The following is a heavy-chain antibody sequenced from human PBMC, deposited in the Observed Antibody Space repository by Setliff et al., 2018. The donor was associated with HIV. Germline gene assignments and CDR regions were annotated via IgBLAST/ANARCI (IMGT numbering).Heavy chain of an antibody. CDR1: GYTFTSYG. CDR2: ISDYNSNT. J-gene: IGHJ5*02. CDR3: ARRADWFDL. Sequence: ASVKVSCKASGYTFTSYGLSWVRQAPGRGLEWMGWISDYNSNTEYAQKLQGRVTMTKDTSTSTAYMELRSLRPDDTAVYFCARRADWFDLWGQGTLVTVSS. V-gene: IGHV1-18*01.